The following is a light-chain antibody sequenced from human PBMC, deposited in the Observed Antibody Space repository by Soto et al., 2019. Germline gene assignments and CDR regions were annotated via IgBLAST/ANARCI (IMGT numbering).Light chain of an antibody. CDR2: GNN. Sequence: QTVVTQPPSVSGAPGQRVTISCAGSSSNIGAGYAVHWYQQLPGTAPKLLIFGNNNRPSGVSSRFSGSKSGNTASLTISGLQADDEADYYCSSYTSNSNPYVFGTGTKVTVL. J-gene: IGLJ1*01. V-gene: IGLV1-40*01. CDR3: SSYTSNSNPYV. CDR1: SSNIGAGYA.